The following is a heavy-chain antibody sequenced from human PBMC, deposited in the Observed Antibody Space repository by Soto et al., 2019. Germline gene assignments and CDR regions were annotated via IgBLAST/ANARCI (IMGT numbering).Heavy chain of an antibody. CDR2: VSASGRSR. J-gene: IGHJ4*02. V-gene: IGHV3-23*01. CDR3: AKDGNWLDVYYDV. D-gene: IGHD3-16*01. Sequence: EVQLLESGGGLVQPGGSLRLSCVGSGIEFSNYATSWVRQAPGKGLEWVSIVSASGRSRYHADSVKGRFTISRDNSKNTLYLHMTNLRAADTAVYYFAKDGNWLDVYYDVWGQGTPVTVSS. CDR1: GIEFSNYA.